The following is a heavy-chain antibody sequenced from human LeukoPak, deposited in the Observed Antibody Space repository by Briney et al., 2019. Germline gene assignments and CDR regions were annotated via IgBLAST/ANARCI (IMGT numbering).Heavy chain of an antibody. J-gene: IGHJ4*02. CDR1: GFTFSSYS. CDR2: ISSSSSTI. D-gene: IGHD2-21*02. V-gene: IGHV3-48*01. Sequence: PGGSLRLSCAASGFTFSSYSMNWVRQAPGKGLEWVSYISSSSSTIYYADSVKGRFTISRDNAKNSLYLQMNSLRAEDTAVYYCARDRDFPRDQLDYWGQGTLVTVSS. CDR3: ARDRDFPRDQLDY.